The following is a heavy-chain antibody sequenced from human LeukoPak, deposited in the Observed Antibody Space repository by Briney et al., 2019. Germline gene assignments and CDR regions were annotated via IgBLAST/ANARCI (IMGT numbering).Heavy chain of an antibody. CDR3: AIGTIFGVVLTPLNY. D-gene: IGHD3-3*01. CDR2: VDPVNGKT. CDR1: GYTFTESG. J-gene: IGHJ4*02. Sequence: GASVKVSCKTSGYTFTESGISWLRQAPGQGPEWMGWVDPVNGKTNYAQKFRGRVTMTTDTSTSTAYMELRSLRSDDTAVYYCAIGTIFGVVLTPLNYWGQGTLVTVSS. V-gene: IGHV1-18*04.